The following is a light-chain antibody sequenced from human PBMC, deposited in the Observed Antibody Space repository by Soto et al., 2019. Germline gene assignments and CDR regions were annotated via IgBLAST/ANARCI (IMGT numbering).Light chain of an antibody. J-gene: IGKJ4*01. CDR3: RQYDSLPLT. Sequence: DIQMTQAPSSLSARVGDRITITCQASQDGGVYLDWYQQKPGKAPKVLIYDASSLKTGVPSRFSRSGSGTLFTLTISSLQPADFATYYCRQYDSLPLTFGGGTKVETK. CDR2: DAS. V-gene: IGKV1-33*01. CDR1: QDGGVY.